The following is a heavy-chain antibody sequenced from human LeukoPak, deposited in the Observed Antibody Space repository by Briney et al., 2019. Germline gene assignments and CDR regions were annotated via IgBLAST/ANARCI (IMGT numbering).Heavy chain of an antibody. CDR1: GFTFSSYG. CDR2: IRYDGSNK. J-gene: IGHJ6*03. Sequence: PGGSLRLSCAASGFTFSSYGMHWVRQAPGKGLEWVAFIRYDGSNKYYADSVKGRFTISRDNSKNTLYLQMNSLRAEDTAVYYCAKVSSSDYYYYYYMDVWGKGTTVTVSS. V-gene: IGHV3-30*02. CDR3: AKVSSSDYYYYYYMDV.